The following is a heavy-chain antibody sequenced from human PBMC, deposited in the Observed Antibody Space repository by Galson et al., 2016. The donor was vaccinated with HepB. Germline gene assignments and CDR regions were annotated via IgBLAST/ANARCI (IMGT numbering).Heavy chain of an antibody. J-gene: IGHJ2*01. CDR2: MDYSGGT. V-gene: IGHV4-59*08. D-gene: IGHD6-19*01. Sequence: SLTCTVSGGSISSYYWSWFRQPPGKGLEWIGYMDYSGGTNSNPSLKSRVTMSVDTSKNQFSLKLSSVTAADTAVYYCARHLPAGGWYEGYFDLWGRGTLVTVSS. CDR3: ARHLPAGGWYEGYFDL. CDR1: GGSISSYY.